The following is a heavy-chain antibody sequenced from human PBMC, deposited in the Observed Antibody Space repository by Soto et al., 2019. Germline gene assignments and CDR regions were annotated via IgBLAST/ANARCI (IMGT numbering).Heavy chain of an antibody. J-gene: IGHJ6*02. CDR2: ISAYNGNT. V-gene: IGHV1-18*01. CDR1: GYTFTSYG. CDR3: ARVGSSSSRYYYYYGMDV. Sequence: ASVKVSCKASGYTFTSYGISWVRQAPGQGLEWMGWISAYNGNTNYAQKLQGRVTMTTDTSTSTAYMELRSLRSDDTPVYYCARVGSSSSRYYYYYGMDVWGQGTTVTVS. D-gene: IGHD6-6*01.